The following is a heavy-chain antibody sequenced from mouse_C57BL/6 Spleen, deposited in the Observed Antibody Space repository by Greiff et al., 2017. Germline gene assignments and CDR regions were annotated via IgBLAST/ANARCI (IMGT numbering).Heavy chain of an antibody. CDR1: GYTFTSYW. Sequence: QVQLQQPGAELVKPGASAKLSCKASGYTFTSYWMHWVKQRPGQGLEWIGMIHPNSGSTNYNEKFKSKATLTVDKSSSTAYMQLSSLTSEDSAVYYCANPIYYGYDYYAMDYGGQGTSVTVSS. D-gene: IGHD2-2*01. J-gene: IGHJ4*01. CDR2: IHPNSGST. V-gene: IGHV1-64*01. CDR3: ANPIYYGYDYYAMDY.